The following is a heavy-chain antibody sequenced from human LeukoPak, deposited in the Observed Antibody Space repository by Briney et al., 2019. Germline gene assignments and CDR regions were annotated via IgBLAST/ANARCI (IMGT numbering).Heavy chain of an antibody. J-gene: IGHJ4*02. CDR3: ARNNGVDFDY. V-gene: IGHV4-31*03. CDR1: GALISSGGYY. CDR2: IDDSGRT. Sequence: SQTLSLTCTVSGALISSGGYYWSWNPQPPEEGLEWIGYIDDSGRTYYNPPLKSRITISVDASKNHFSLNLNSVTAADTAVYFCARNNGVDFDYWGQGTLVTVSS. D-gene: IGHD2-8*01.